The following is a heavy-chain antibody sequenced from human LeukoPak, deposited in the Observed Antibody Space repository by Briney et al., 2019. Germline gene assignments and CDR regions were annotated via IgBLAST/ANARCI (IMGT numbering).Heavy chain of an antibody. CDR1: GFTFSTYA. CDR3: AKHLSSGYCWFDY. Sequence: PGGSLRLSYAASGFTFSTYAMSWVRQAPGKGLEWVSSISDSGGSTYYADSVKGRFTISRDNSKNTLYLQMNSLRAEDTAVYYCAKHLSSGYCWFDYWGQGTLVTVSS. J-gene: IGHJ4*02. V-gene: IGHV3-23*01. CDR2: ISDSGGST. D-gene: IGHD3-22*01.